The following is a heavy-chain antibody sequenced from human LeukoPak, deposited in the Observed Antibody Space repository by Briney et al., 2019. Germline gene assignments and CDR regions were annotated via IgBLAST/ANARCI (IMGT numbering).Heavy chain of an antibody. J-gene: IGHJ6*02. CDR3: ATWAFYHNLDV. CDR1: GFTFGSYW. CDR2: IKQDGGEN. V-gene: IGHV3-7*03. Sequence: PGGSLRLSCAASGFTFGSYWMSWVRQAPGKGGEWVANIKQDGGENYYVDSVKGRFTISRDNSKDSLYLQMNSLRTEDSALYYCATWAFYHNLDVWGQGITVIVSS. D-gene: IGHD1-14*01.